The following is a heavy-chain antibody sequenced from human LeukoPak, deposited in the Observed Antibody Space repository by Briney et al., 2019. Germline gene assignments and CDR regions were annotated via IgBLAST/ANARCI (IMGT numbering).Heavy chain of an antibody. CDR3: VRDGYTYGQFDY. D-gene: IGHD5-18*01. V-gene: IGHV1-2*02. J-gene: IGHJ4*02. CDR1: GYTFSVYY. CDR2: INTENGAT. Sequence: ASVKVSCKASGYTFSVYYIHWVRQAPGQGLEWMGWINTENGATKYAQKFQGRVTLTRDTSIITAYMELTSLTSDDTAVYYCVRDGYTYGQFDYWAQGALVAVAS.